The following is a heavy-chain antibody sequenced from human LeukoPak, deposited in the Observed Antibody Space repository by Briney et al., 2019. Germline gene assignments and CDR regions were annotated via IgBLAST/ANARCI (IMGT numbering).Heavy chain of an antibody. CDR2: IYYSGST. CDR1: GGSISSYY. Sequence: PSETLSLTCTVSGGSISSYYWSGIRQPPGKGLEWIGYIYYSGSTNYNPSLKSRVTISVDTSKNQFSLELSSVTAADTAVYYCARDGRGDDYGDYYFDYWGQGTLVTVSS. D-gene: IGHD4-17*01. V-gene: IGHV4-59*01. J-gene: IGHJ4*02. CDR3: ARDGRGDDYGDYYFDY.